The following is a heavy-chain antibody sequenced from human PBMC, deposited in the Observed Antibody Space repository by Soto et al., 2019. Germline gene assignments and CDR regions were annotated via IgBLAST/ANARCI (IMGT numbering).Heavy chain of an antibody. J-gene: IGHJ3*02. CDR3: ARAYSDAFDI. CDR2: ISSSGTAI. Sequence: GGSLRLSCAASRFTFSDYYMIWIRQAPGKGLEWVSYISSSGTAIYYGDSVKGRFTISRDNAKNSLYLQMNSLRAEDTAVYYCARAYSDAFDIWGQGTMVTVSS. V-gene: IGHV3-11*01. CDR1: RFTFSDYY. D-gene: IGHD2-15*01.